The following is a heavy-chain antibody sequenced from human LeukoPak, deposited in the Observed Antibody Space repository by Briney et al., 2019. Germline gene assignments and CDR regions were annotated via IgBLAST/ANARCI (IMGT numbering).Heavy chain of an antibody. Sequence: ASVKVSCKASGGTFSSYAISWVRQAPGQGLEWMGGIIPIFGTANYAQKFQGRVTITADESTSTAYIELSSLRSEDTAVYYCGIAAASEDFDYWGQGTLVTVSS. CDR3: GIAAASEDFDY. D-gene: IGHD6-13*01. CDR2: IIPIFGTA. J-gene: IGHJ4*02. V-gene: IGHV1-69*13. CDR1: GGTFSSYA.